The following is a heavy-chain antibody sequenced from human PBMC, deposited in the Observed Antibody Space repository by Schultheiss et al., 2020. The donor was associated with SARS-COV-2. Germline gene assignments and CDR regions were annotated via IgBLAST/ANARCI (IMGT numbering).Heavy chain of an antibody. J-gene: IGHJ4*02. V-gene: IGHV4-30-4*08. Sequence: SQTLSLTCTVSGGSISSYYWSWIRQHPGKGLEWIGYIYYSGSTYYNPSLKSRVTISVDTSKNQFSLKLSSVTAADTAVYYCACANLVATTFDYWGQGTLVTVSS. CDR3: ACANLVATTFDY. D-gene: IGHD5-12*01. CDR1: GGSISSYY. CDR2: IYYSGST.